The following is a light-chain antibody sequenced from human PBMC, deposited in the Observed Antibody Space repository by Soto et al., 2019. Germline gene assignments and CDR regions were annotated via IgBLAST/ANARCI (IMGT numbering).Light chain of an antibody. CDR3: MQALQTPWT. CDR1: QSLLHGDGYNY. Sequence: DIVMTQSPLSLPVTPGEPASISCRSSQSLLHGDGYNYLDWYLQKPGQSPQLLICLGSNRASGVPDRFSGSGSGTDFTLTISRVEADDVGVYYCMQALQTPWTFGQGTQVEIK. J-gene: IGKJ1*01. CDR2: LGS. V-gene: IGKV2-28*01.